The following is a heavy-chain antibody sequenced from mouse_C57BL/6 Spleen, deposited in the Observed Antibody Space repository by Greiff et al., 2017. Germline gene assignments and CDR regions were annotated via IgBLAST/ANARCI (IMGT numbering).Heavy chain of an antibody. CDR2: IYPGSGST. CDR3: ARVTTVVATRGYYAMDY. CDR1: GYTFTSYW. V-gene: IGHV1-55*01. J-gene: IGHJ4*01. Sequence: VKLQQPGAELVKPGASVKMSCKASGYTFTSYWITWVKQRPGQGLEWIGDIYPGSGSTNYNEKFKSKATLTVDTSSSTAYMQLSSLTSEDSAVYYCARVTTVVATRGYYAMDYWGQGTSVTVSS. D-gene: IGHD1-1*01.